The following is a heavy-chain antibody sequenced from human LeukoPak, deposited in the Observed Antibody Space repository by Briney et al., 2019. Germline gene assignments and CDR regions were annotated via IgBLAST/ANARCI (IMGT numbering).Heavy chain of an antibody. D-gene: IGHD3-16*01. Sequence: GGSLRLSCAASGFTFSSYSMNWVRQAPGKGLEWVSTIKGIGPTTYYADSLKGRFTISRDNAKNSLFLQMSSLRADDAAIYYCARAGELRYMDVWGKGTAVTVSS. J-gene: IGHJ6*03. V-gene: IGHV3-48*04. CDR1: GFTFSSYS. CDR2: IKGIGPTT. CDR3: ARAGELRYMDV.